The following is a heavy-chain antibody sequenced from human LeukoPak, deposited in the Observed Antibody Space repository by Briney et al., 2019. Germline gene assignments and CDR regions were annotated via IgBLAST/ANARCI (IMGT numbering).Heavy chain of an antibody. CDR3: ARLHTLGYCSSTSCFPYNWFDP. CDR2: ISAYNGNT. Sequence: ASVKVSCKASGYTFTSYGISWVRQAPGQGLEWMGWISAYNGNTNYAQKLQGRVTMTTDTSTSTAYMELRSLRSDDTAVYYCARLHTLGYCSSTSCFPYNWFDPWGQGTLVTVSS. CDR1: GYTFTSYG. V-gene: IGHV1-18*01. D-gene: IGHD2-2*01. J-gene: IGHJ5*02.